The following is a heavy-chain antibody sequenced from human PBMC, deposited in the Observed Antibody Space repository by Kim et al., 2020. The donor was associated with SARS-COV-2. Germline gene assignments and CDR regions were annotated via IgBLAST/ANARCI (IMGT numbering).Heavy chain of an antibody. D-gene: IGHD2-2*01. V-gene: IGHV4-34*01. CDR3: ARVGAVLRPRYCSSTSCSTYSSSLPTNYYYYYGMDV. Sequence: SETLSLTCAVYGGSFSGYYWSWIRQPPGKGLEWIGEINHSGSTNYNPSLKSRVTISVDTSKNQFSLKLSSVTAADTAVYYCARVGAVLRPRYCSSTSCSTYSSSLPTNYYYYYGMDVWGQGTTVTVSS. CDR2: INHSGST. CDR1: GGSFSGYY. J-gene: IGHJ6*02.